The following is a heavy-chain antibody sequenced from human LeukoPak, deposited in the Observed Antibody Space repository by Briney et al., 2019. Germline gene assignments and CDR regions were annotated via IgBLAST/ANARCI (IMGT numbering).Heavy chain of an antibody. Sequence: ASVKVSCKASGGTFSSYAISWVRQAPGQGLEWTGGIIPIFGTANYAQKFQGRVTITADESTSTAYMELSSLRSEDTAVYYCARDSTDYDILTGFDYWGQGTLVTVSS. D-gene: IGHD3-9*01. V-gene: IGHV1-69*13. J-gene: IGHJ4*02. CDR2: IIPIFGTA. CDR3: ARDSTDYDILTGFDY. CDR1: GGTFSSYA.